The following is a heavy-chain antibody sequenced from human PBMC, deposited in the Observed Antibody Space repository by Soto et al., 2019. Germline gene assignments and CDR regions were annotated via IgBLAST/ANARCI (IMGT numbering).Heavy chain of an antibody. CDR1: GYTFTGYY. J-gene: IGHJ6*02. V-gene: IGHV1-2*02. CDR2: INPNSGGT. D-gene: IGHD3-10*01. Sequence: QVQRVQSGAEVKKPGASVKVSCKASGYTFTGYYMHWVRQAPGQGLEWMGWINPNSGGTNYAQKFQDRVTMTRDTLISKAYMALSRLRSDDTAVYYCARVDGSGTHYYYGMDVWGQGTTVTVS. CDR3: ARVDGSGTHYYYGMDV.